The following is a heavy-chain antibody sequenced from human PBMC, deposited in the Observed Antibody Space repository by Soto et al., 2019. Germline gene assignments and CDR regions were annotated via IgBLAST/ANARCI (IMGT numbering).Heavy chain of an antibody. CDR1: GFTFSSYN. J-gene: IGHJ4*02. D-gene: IGHD6-19*01. CDR2: IGSSSGNI. CDR3: ARDKVDSSGWHDFDY. V-gene: IGHV3-48*02. Sequence: EVQLVESGGGLVQPGGSLRLSCAASGFTFSSYNMNWVRQAPGKGLEWISCIGSSSGNIYYADSVKGRFTISRDDAKNSLYLQMNSLRDEDTAVYYCARDKVDSSGWHDFDYWGQGTLVTVSS.